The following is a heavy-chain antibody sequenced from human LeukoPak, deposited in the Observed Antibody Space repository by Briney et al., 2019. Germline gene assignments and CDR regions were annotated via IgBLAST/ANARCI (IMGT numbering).Heavy chain of an antibody. CDR1: GFTFSSYA. Sequence: GGSLRLSCAASGFTFSSYAMHWVRQAPGKGLEWVAVISYDGSNKYYADSVKGRFTISRDNSKNTLYLQMNSLRAEDTAVYYCARDNYYDSSGYRPGEGGYWGQGTLVTVSS. D-gene: IGHD3-22*01. CDR2: ISYDGSNK. J-gene: IGHJ4*02. CDR3: ARDNYYDSSGYRPGEGGY. V-gene: IGHV3-30-3*01.